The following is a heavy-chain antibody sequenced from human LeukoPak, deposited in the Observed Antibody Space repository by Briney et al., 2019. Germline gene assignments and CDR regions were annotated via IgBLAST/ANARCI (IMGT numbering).Heavy chain of an antibody. V-gene: IGHV3-33*01. CDR3: ARDLLRYSLYNWNDGDY. CDR2: IWYDGSNK. D-gene: IGHD1-20*01. Sequence: GGSLRLSCAASGFTFSSYGMHWVRQAPGKGLEGVAVIWYDGSNKYYADSVKGRFTISRDNSKNTLYLQMNSLRAEDTAVYYCARDLLRYSLYNWNDGDYWGQGTLVTVSS. J-gene: IGHJ4*02. CDR1: GFTFSSYG.